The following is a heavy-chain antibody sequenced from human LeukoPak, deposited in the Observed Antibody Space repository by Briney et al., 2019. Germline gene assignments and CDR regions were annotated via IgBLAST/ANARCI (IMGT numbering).Heavy chain of an antibody. V-gene: IGHV4-39*01. J-gene: IGHJ4*02. CDR1: GGSISSGSYY. CDR2: IFYSGTT. Sequence: KPSETLSLTCTVSGGSISSGSYYWGWIRQPPGKGLEWIGSIFYSGTTYYNPSLKSRVTISVDTSKNQFSLRLSSVTAADTAVYYCASENCSGTSCSSFDYWGQGTLVTVSS. CDR3: ASENCSGTSCSSFDY. D-gene: IGHD2-2*01.